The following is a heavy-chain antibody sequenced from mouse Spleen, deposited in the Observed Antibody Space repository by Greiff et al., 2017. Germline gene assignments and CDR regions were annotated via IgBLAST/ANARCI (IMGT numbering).Heavy chain of an antibody. V-gene: IGHV1-55*01. J-gene: IGHJ4*01. CDR3: ARWSYGSYALDY. D-gene: IGHD1-1*01. CDR1: GYTFTSYW. Sequence: QVQLQQPGAELVKPGASVKLSCKASGYTFTSYWITWVKQRPGQGLEWIGDIYPGSGSTTYNEKFKSKATLTVDKSSSTAYMKLSSLTSEDSAVYDCARWSYGSYALDYWGQGTSVTVSA. CDR2: IYPGSGST.